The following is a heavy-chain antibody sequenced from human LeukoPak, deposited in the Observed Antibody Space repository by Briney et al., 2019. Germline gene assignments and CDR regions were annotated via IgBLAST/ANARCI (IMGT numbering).Heavy chain of an antibody. V-gene: IGHV4-59*01. Sequence: PSETLSLTCTVSGGSISSYYWSWIRQPPGKGLEWIGYIYYSGSTNYNPSLKSRVTISVDTSKNQFSLKLSSVTAADTAVYYCARGNVITTVIDYWGQGTLVTVSS. CDR3: ARGNVITTVIDY. CDR1: GGSISSYY. CDR2: IYYSGST. J-gene: IGHJ4*02. D-gene: IGHD3-22*01.